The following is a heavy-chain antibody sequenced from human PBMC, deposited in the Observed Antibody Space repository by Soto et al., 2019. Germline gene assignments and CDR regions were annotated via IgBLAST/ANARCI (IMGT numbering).Heavy chain of an antibody. CDR3: AKGASGYYYYDMDG. J-gene: IGHJ6*02. Sequence: EVQLLESGGGLVQPGGSLRLSCAASGFTFSSYAMSWVRQAPGKGLEWVSAMSGSGGRTYYADSVKGRFTISRDNSKNTRYLQMNSLRAEDTVVYYCAKGASGYYYYDMDGWGQGTTGSVSS. D-gene: IGHD3-10*01. CDR1: GFTFSSYA. CDR2: MSGSGGRT. V-gene: IGHV3-23*01.